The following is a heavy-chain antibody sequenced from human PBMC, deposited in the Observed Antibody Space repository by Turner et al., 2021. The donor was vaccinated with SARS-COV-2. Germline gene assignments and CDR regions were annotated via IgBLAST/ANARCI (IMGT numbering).Heavy chain of an antibody. CDR3: AKDALPAAGKLNSYFDY. CDR2: ISYDGSEK. Sequence: QVQLVQSGGGVVQPGRSLRLSCAASGFTFSSYGIHGVRQAPGKGREWAAVISYDGSEKYYADSVKGRFTISRDNSKNTLYLQMSSLRPDDTAVYYCAKDALPAAGKLNSYFDYWGQGTLVTVAS. CDR1: GFTFSSYG. V-gene: IGHV3-30*18. J-gene: IGHJ4*02. D-gene: IGHD6-13*01.